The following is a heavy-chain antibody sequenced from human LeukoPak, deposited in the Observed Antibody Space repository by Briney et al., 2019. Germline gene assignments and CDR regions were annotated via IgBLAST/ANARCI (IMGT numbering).Heavy chain of an antibody. V-gene: IGHV4-34*01. J-gene: IGHJ4*02. CDR3: ARDADYVWGSYRPFDY. Sequence: PSETLSLTCAVYGGSFSVYYWSWIRQPPGKGLEWIGEINHSGSTNYNSSIKSRVTMSVDTYKNQFSMKLSSVTAADTAVYYCARDADYVWGSYRPFDYWGQGTLVTVSS. CDR2: INHSGST. CDR1: GGSFSVYY. D-gene: IGHD3-16*02.